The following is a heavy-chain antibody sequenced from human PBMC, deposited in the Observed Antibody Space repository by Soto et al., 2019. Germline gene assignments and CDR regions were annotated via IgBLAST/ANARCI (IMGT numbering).Heavy chain of an antibody. D-gene: IGHD3-3*01. Sequence: GGSLRLSCAASGFTFSSYGMHWVRQAPGKGLEWVAVIWYDGSNKYYADSVKGRFTISRDNSKNTLYLQMNSLRAEDTAVYYCARKEKDEWLMDYWGQGTRVTVSS. CDR3: ARKEKDEWLMDY. CDR2: IWYDGSNK. CDR1: GFTFSSYG. J-gene: IGHJ4*02. V-gene: IGHV3-33*08.